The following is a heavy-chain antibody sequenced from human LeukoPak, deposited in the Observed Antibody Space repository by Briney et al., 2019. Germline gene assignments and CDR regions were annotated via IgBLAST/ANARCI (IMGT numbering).Heavy chain of an antibody. Sequence: GRSLRLSCAASGFTFSSYAMHWVRQAPGKGLEWVAVISYDGSNKYYADSVKGRFTISRDNSKNTLYLQMNSLRAEDTAVYYCARDQGESSGWQDTGVDYWGQGTLVTVSS. D-gene: IGHD6-19*01. J-gene: IGHJ4*02. CDR1: GFTFSSYA. CDR3: ARDQGESSGWQDTGVDY. CDR2: ISYDGSNK. V-gene: IGHV3-30*04.